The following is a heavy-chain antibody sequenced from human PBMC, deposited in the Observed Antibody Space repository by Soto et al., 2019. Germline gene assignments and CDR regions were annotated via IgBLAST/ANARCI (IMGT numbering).Heavy chain of an antibody. CDR1: GFTFSGYG. V-gene: IGHV3-30*18. CDR3: AKDSDEDSSGWLLGY. D-gene: IGHD6-19*01. J-gene: IGHJ4*02. Sequence: GGSLRLSCAASGFTFSGYGMHWVRQAPGKGLEWVAVISYDGSNKYYADSVKGRFTISRDNSKNTLYLQMNSLRAEDTAVYYCAKDSDEDSSGWLLGYWGQGTLVTVSS. CDR2: ISYDGSNK.